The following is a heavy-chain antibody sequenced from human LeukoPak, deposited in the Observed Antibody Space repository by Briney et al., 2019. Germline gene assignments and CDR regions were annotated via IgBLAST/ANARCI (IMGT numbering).Heavy chain of an antibody. CDR2: IYYSGST. Sequence: PSETLSLTCTVSGGSISSSSYYWGWIRQPPGKGLEWIGSIYYSGSTYYNPSLKSRVTISVDTSKNQFSLKLSSVTAADTAVYYCARLDHIWGYCSSTSCYLFDYWGQGTLVTVSS. CDR3: ARLDHIWGYCSSTSCYLFDY. J-gene: IGHJ4*02. V-gene: IGHV4-39*01. D-gene: IGHD2-2*01. CDR1: GGSISSSSYY.